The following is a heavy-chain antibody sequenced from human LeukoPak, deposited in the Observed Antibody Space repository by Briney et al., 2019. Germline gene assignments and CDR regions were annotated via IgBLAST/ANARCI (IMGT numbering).Heavy chain of an antibody. CDR2: ISGSGGST. CDR3: AKSGYDSSGYQADY. D-gene: IGHD3-22*01. J-gene: IGHJ4*02. Sequence: QPGGSLRLSCAASGFTFTYYAMSLVRQAPGKGLEWVSGISGSGGSTYYADSVKGRFTISRDNSKNTLYLQMNSLRAEDTAVYYCAKSGYDSSGYQADYWGQGTLVTVSS. CDR1: GFTFTYYA. V-gene: IGHV3-23*01.